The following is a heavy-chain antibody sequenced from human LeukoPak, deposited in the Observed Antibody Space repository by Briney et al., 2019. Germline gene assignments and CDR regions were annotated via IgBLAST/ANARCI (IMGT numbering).Heavy chain of an antibody. V-gene: IGHV1-69*06. Sequence: SVKVSCKASGYTFTGYYMHWVRQAPGQGLEWMGGIIPIFGTANYAQRFQRKVTITADKSTNTAYMELSSLRSEDTAMYYCASDRTIAAAVDPFDIWGQGTMVTVSS. CDR3: ASDRTIAAAVDPFDI. CDR1: GYTFTGYY. CDR2: IIPIFGTA. J-gene: IGHJ3*02. D-gene: IGHD6-13*01.